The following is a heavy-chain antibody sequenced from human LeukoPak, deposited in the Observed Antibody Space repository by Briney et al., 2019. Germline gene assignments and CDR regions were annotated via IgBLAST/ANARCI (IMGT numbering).Heavy chain of an antibody. D-gene: IGHD1-1*01. Sequence: SETPSPSRAVYGASFSNSYWSRIRQPPGKGLEWIGEIDHTRNTKYNPSLKGRVTISLDTSKNQFSLDLTSVTATDTAVYYCATASQLGSYEGFHHWGQGTLVTVSS. V-gene: IGHV4-34*01. J-gene: IGHJ5*02. CDR3: ATASQLGSYEGFHH. CDR2: IDHTRNT. CDR1: GASFSNSY.